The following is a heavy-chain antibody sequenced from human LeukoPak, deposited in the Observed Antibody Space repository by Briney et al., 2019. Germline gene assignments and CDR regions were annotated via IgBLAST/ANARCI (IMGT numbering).Heavy chain of an antibody. V-gene: IGHV3-30*02. J-gene: IGHJ4*02. CDR3: AKDSYDYRRGDY. CDR2: IRYDGSNK. CDR1: GFTFSSYG. D-gene: IGHD4-11*01. Sequence: TGGSLRLSCAASGFTFSSYGMHWVRQAPGKGLEWVAFIRYDGSNKYYADSVKGRFTISRDNSKNTLYLQMNSLRAEDTAVYYCAKDSYDYRRGDYWGQGTLVTVSS.